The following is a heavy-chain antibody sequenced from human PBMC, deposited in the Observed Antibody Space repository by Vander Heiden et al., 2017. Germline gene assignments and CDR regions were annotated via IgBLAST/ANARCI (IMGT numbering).Heavy chain of an antibody. Sequence: QVQLQESGPGLVKPSETLSLTCTVSGGSISSYYWSWIRQPPGKGLEWIGYIYYSGSTNYNPSLKSRVTISVDTSKNQFSLKLSSVTAADTAVYYCARDQYCSGGSCYSSYYYYYGMDVWGQGTTVTVSS. CDR2: IYYSGST. J-gene: IGHJ6*02. CDR3: ARDQYCSGGSCYSSYYYYYGMDV. CDR1: GGSISSYY. D-gene: IGHD2-15*01. V-gene: IGHV4-59*01.